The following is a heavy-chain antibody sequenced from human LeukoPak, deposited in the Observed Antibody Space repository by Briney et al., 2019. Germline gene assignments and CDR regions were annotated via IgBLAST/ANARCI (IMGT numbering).Heavy chain of an antibody. J-gene: IGHJ6*02. Sequence: AASVKVSCKASGYTFTSYGISWVRQAPGQGLEWMGWINTNTGNPTYAQGFTGRFVFSLDTSVSTAYLQISSLKAEDTAVYYCARWQQLVYYYYGMDVWGQGTTVTVSS. CDR1: GYTFTSYG. V-gene: IGHV7-4-1*02. CDR2: INTNTGNP. D-gene: IGHD6-13*01. CDR3: ARWQQLVYYYYGMDV.